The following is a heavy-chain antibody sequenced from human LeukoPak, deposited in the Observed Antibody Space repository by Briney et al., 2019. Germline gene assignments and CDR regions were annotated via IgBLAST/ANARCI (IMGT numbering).Heavy chain of an antibody. J-gene: IGHJ5*02. CDR2: IYYSGST. V-gene: IGHV4-59*01. Sequence: SETLSLTCTVSGGSISSYYWSWIQQPPGKGLEWIGYIYYSGSTNYNPSLKSRVTMSVDTSKNQFSLKLSSVTAADTAVYYCARWGGYSSSPGGFDPWGQGTLVTVSS. D-gene: IGHD6-6*01. CDR1: GGSISSYY. CDR3: ARWGGYSSSPGGFDP.